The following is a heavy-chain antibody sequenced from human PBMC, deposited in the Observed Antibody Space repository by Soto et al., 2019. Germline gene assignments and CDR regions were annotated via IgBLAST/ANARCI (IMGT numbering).Heavy chain of an antibody. V-gene: IGHV1-69*12. CDR3: ARDLSTGTTGYYYYYGMDF. CDR1: GGTFSSYA. Sequence: QVQLVQSGAEVKKPGSSVKVSCKASGGTFSSYAISWERQAPGQGLEWMGGIIPIFGTANYAQKFQGRVTITADESTSTAYMERSSLRSEDTAVYYCARDLSTGTTGYYYYYGMDFWGQGTTVTVSS. D-gene: IGHD1-1*01. CDR2: IIPIFGTA. J-gene: IGHJ6*02.